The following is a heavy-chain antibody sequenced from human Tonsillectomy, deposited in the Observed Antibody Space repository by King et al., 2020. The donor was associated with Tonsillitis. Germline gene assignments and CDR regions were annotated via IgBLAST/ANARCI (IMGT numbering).Heavy chain of an antibody. D-gene: IGHD6-13*01. CDR3: AREGRIAAAGTRDSYGMDV. Sequence: QLVQSGGGLVKPGGSLRLSCEASGCTFSSYSMNWVRQAPGKGLEWGSSISCSSSYIHYADPVKGRFTISRDNANNSLYLQMNSLRAEDTAVYYCAREGRIAAAGTRDSYGMDVWGQGTTVTVSS. V-gene: IGHV3-21*01. J-gene: IGHJ6*02. CDR2: ISCSSSYI. CDR1: GCTFSSYS.